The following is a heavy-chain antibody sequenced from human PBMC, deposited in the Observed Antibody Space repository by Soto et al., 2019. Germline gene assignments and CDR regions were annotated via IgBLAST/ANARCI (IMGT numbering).Heavy chain of an antibody. CDR3: ARSTLRWELMDAFDI. CDR2: ISSSSSTI. Sequence: GGFLRLSCVASGFTFSSYSMNWVRQAPGKGLEWVSYISSSSSTIYYADSVKGRFTISRDNAKNSLYLQMNSLRDEDTAVYYCARSTLRWELMDAFDIWGQGTMVTVSS. J-gene: IGHJ3*02. CDR1: GFTFSSYS. V-gene: IGHV3-48*02. D-gene: IGHD1-26*01.